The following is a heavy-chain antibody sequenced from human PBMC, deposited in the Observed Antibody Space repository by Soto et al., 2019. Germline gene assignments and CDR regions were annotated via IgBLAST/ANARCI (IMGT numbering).Heavy chain of an antibody. D-gene: IGHD4-17*01. V-gene: IGHV4-59*01. CDR3: ARSTGYGDSYFDY. CDR1: GGSIRSYY. Sequence: SETLSLTCTVSGGSIRSYYWNWIRQPPGKGLEWIGYMYYGGSTNYNPSLKSRVTVSGDTSKNEFSLKLRSVTAADTAVYYCARSTGYGDSYFDYWGQGTLVTVSS. J-gene: IGHJ4*02. CDR2: MYYGGST.